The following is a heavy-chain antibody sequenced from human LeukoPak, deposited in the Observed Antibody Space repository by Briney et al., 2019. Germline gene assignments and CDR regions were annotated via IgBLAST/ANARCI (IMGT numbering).Heavy chain of an antibody. V-gene: IGHV3-7*01. D-gene: IGHD3-3*01. CDR2: IKQDGSEK. CDR3: ARADRNTIFEVVIWDAFDY. CDR1: GFTFSSYW. Sequence: GGSLRLSCAASGFTFSSYWMSWVRQAPGKGLEWVANIKQDGSEKYYVDSVKGRFTISRDNAKNSLYLQMNSLRAEDTAVYYCARADRNTIFEVVIWDAFDYWGQGTLVTVSS. J-gene: IGHJ4*02.